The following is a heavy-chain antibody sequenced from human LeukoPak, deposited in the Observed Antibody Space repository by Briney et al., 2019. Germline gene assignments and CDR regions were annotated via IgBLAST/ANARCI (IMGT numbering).Heavy chain of an antibody. CDR2: IYYSGST. D-gene: IGHD4-17*01. Sequence: SETLSLTCTVSGGSISSYYWSWIRQPPGKGLEWVGYIYYSGSTNYNPSLKSRVTISVDTSKNQFSLKLSSVTAADTAVYYCARNAGIDYGDYVVDIWGQGTMVTVSS. CDR3: ARNAGIDYGDYVVDI. V-gene: IGHV4-59*01. CDR1: GGSISSYY. J-gene: IGHJ3*02.